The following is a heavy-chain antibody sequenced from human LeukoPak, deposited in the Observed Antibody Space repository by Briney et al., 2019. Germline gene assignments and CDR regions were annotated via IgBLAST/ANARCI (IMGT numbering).Heavy chain of an antibody. CDR3: AKAAAYSTGWRCDC. J-gene: IGHJ4*02. V-gene: IGHV3-23*01. CDR1: GFTFSSYA. Sequence: GGSLRLSCAASGFTFSSYAMSWVRQAPGKGLEWVSSITGSGDDTNHADSVKGRFTISRDNSKNTLYLEMNSLSAGDTAVYYCAKAAAYSTGWRCDCWGQGTLVTVSS. CDR2: ITGSGDDT. D-gene: IGHD6-19*01.